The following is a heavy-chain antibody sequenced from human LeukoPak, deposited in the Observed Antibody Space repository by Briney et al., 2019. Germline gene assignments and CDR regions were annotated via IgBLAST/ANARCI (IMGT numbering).Heavy chain of an antibody. D-gene: IGHD6-19*01. V-gene: IGHV3-23*01. CDR3: ARGVGGAFDY. CDR2: ISGSGGST. J-gene: IGHJ4*02. CDR1: GFTFSSYS. Sequence: GGSLRLSCAASGFTFSSYSMNWVRQAPGKGLEWVSAISGSGGSTYYADSVKGRFTISRDNSKNTLYLQMNSLRAEDTAVYYCARGVGGAFDYWGQGTLVTVSS.